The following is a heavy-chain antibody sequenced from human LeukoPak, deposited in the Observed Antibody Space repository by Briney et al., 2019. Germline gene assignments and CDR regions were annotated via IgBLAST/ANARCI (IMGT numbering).Heavy chain of an antibody. V-gene: IGHV4-30-2*01. CDR3: ARVASGRYGSGSYYDEYFQH. Sequence: SQTLSLTCAVSGGSISSGGYSWSWIRQPPGEGLEWIGYIYHSGSTYYNPSLKSRVTISVDRSKNQFSLKLSSVTAADTAVYYCARVASGRYGSGSYYDEYFQHWGQGTLVTVSS. J-gene: IGHJ1*01. CDR2: IYHSGST. D-gene: IGHD3-10*01. CDR1: GGSISSGGYS.